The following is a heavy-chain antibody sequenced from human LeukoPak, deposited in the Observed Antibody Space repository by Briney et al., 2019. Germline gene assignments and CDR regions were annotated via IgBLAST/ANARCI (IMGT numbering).Heavy chain of an antibody. D-gene: IGHD5-24*01. CDR3: GRDQGHNLFRH. Sequence: PGGSLRLSCAASGFTFSSYSMNWVRQAPGKGLEWVSYISSSGSTIYYADSVKGRFTISRDNSKNTLYLQMDSLRAEDTAVYYCGRDQGHNLFRHWGQGTLVTVSS. CDR1: GFTFSSYS. J-gene: IGHJ4*02. V-gene: IGHV3-48*01. CDR2: ISSSGSTI.